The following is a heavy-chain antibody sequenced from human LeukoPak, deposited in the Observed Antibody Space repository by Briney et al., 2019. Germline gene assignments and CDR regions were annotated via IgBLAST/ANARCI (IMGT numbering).Heavy chain of an antibody. D-gene: IGHD3-10*01. CDR3: ARDLGSDDAFDI. CDR1: GYTFTSYG. J-gene: IGHJ3*02. CDR2: ISGYNGNT. V-gene: IGHV1-18*01. Sequence: ASVKVSCKASGYTFTSYGISWVRQAPGQALEWMGWISGYNGNTNYAQKLQGGVTMTTDTSTSTAYMELRSLRSDDTAVYYCARDLGSDDAFDIWGQGTMVTVSS.